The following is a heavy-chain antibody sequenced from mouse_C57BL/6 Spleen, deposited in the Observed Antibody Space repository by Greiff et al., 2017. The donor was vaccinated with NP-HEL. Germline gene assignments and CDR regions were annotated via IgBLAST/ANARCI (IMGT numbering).Heavy chain of an antibody. CDR1: GYTFTSYW. CDR3: ASSYDYDEDYCDY. D-gene: IGHD2-4*01. Sequence: VKLQQPGAELVKPGASVKLSCTASGYTFTSYWMPWVKQRPGQGLEWIGMIHPNGGSTNYNEKFKSKATLTVDKSSSTAYMQLSSLTSEDSSVYYCASSYDYDEDYCDYWGQGTTLTVSS. V-gene: IGHV1-64*01. J-gene: IGHJ2*01. CDR2: IHPNGGST.